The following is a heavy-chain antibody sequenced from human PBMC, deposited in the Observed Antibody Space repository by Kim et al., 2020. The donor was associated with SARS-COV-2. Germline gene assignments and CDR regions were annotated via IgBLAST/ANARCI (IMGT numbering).Heavy chain of an antibody. D-gene: IGHD3-10*01. CDR1: GGSFSGYY. V-gene: IGHV4-34*01. J-gene: IGHJ1*01. CDR3: ARGRLLWFGELSFQH. CDR2: INHSGST. Sequence: SETLSLTCAVYGGSFSGYYWSWIRQPPGKGLEWIGEINHSGSTNYNPSLKSRVTISVDTSKNQFSLKLSSVTAADTAVYYCARGRLLWFGELSFQHWGQGTLVTVSS.